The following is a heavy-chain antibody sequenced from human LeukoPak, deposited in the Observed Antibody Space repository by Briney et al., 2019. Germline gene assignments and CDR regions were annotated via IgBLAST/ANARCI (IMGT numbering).Heavy chain of an antibody. Sequence: SETLSLTCTVSGGSISSYYWSWIRQPPGKGLEWIGYIYYSGSTNYNPSLKSRVTISVDTSKNQFSLKLSSVTAADTAVYYCARGSYGDYRSVSLIWFDPWGQGTLVTVSS. CDR3: ARGSYGDYRSVSLIWFDP. V-gene: IGHV4-59*01. CDR2: IYYSGST. D-gene: IGHD4-17*01. J-gene: IGHJ5*02. CDR1: GGSISSYY.